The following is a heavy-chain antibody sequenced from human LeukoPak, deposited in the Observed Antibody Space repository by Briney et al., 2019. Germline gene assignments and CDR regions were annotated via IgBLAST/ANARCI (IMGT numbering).Heavy chain of an antibody. CDR1: GGSISNYY. V-gene: IGHV4-59*01. D-gene: IGHD3-10*01. CDR3: ARSIPTRGVRHGAFDY. CDR2: ISNSGIT. Sequence: SETLSLTCTVSGGSISNYYWSWIRQPPGKGLEWLAYISNSGITNYNPSLQSRVTISVDTSKNHFSLKLSSVTTADTAVYYCARSIPTRGVRHGAFDYWGQGTLVTVSS. J-gene: IGHJ4*02.